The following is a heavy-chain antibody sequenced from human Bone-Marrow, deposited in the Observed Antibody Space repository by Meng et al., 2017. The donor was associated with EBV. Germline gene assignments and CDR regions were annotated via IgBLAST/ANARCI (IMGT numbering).Heavy chain of an antibody. CDR3: ARGGRASARAGVGHDF. D-gene: IGHD6-6*01. V-gene: IGHV4-34*01. CDR2: INHSGST. CDR1: GGSFSGYY. J-gene: IGHJ4*02. Sequence: VQLQHWGGGVVKSSEPLSLTRAVFGGSFSGYYWSWIRQPPGKGLEWIGEINHSGSTNYNPSLKSRLTISVDTSKSQFSLKLSSVTAADTAVYYCARGGRASARAGVGHDFWGQGTLVTVSS.